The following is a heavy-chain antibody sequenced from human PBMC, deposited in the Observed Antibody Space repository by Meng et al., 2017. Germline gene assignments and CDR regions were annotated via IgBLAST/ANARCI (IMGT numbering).Heavy chain of an antibody. CDR3: ARGRSGTWPWYFDL. J-gene: IGHJ2*01. D-gene: IGHD1-1*01. Sequence: PTVILSLICVVCVGSSSGYFGSWTRQPPGKGLKWIGEINHSGSTNYNPSLKSRVTISVDTSKNQFSLKLSSVTAADTAVYYCARGRSGTWPWYFDLWGRGTLVTVSS. CDR1: VGSSSGYF. CDR2: INHSGST. V-gene: IGHV4-34*01.